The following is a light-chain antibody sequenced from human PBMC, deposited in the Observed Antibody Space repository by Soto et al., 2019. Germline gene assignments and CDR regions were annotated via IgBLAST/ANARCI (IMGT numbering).Light chain of an antibody. CDR3: QQYNSYSPLN. CDR1: QSISSW. Sequence: DIQITQSPSTLSASVGDRVTITCRASQSISSWLAWYQQKPGKAPKLLIYKASSLESGVPSRFSGSGSGTEFTLTISSLXPDDFATYYCQQYNSYSPLNFGGGTKVDIK. V-gene: IGKV1-5*03. CDR2: KAS. J-gene: IGKJ4*01.